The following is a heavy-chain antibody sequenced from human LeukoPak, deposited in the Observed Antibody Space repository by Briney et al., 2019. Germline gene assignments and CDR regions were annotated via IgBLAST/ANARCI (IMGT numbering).Heavy chain of an antibody. V-gene: IGHV1-18*01. CDR1: GYTFTSYG. CDR2: ISAYNGNT. CDR3: ARDPLVDYYGYYYYMDV. J-gene: IGHJ6*03. D-gene: IGHD3-10*01. Sequence: ASVKVSCKASGYTFTSYGISWVRQAPGQGLEWMGWISAYNGNTNYAQKLQGRVTMTTDTSTSTAYMELRSLRSDDTAVYYCARDPLVDYYGYYYYMDVWGKGTTVTISS.